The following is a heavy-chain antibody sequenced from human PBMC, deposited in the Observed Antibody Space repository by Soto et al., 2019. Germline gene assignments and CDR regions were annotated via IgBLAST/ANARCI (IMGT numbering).Heavy chain of an antibody. CDR1: GFTFSSYA. V-gene: IGHV3-30-3*01. CDR2: ISYDGSNK. J-gene: IGHJ5*02. CDR3: ARDAPTVVYNWFDP. Sequence: QVQLVESGGGVVQPGRSLRLSCAASGFTFSSYAMHWVRQAPGKGLEWVAVISYDGSNKYYADSVKGRFTISRDNSKNTLYLQMNSLRAEDTAVYYCARDAPTVVYNWFDPWGQGTLVTVSS. D-gene: IGHD2-8*02.